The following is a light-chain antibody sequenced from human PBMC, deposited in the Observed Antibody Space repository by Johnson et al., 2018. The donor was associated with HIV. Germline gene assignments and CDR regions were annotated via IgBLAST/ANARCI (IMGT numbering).Light chain of an antibody. J-gene: IGLJ1*01. CDR3: GTWASSLSAGRV. CDR2: DNN. V-gene: IGLV1-51*01. CDR1: SSNIGNNY. Sequence: QSVLTQPPSVSAAPVQKVTISCSGSSSNIGNNYVSWYQQLPGTAPKLLIYDNNKRPSGIPDRFSGSKSGTSATLGITGLQTGAEADYYCGTWASSLSAGRVFGTGTKVTVL.